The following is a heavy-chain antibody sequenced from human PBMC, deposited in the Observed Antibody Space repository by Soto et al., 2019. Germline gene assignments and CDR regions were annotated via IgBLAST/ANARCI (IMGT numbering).Heavy chain of an antibody. Sequence: ASVKVSCKASGFTFTSSAVQWVRQARGQRLEWIGWIVVGSGNTNYAQKFQERVTITRDMSTSTAYMELSSLRSEDTAVYYCAATPGIAAAGLGYYYYGMDVWGQGTTVTVS. D-gene: IGHD6-13*01. J-gene: IGHJ6*02. CDR1: GFTFTSSA. CDR3: AATPGIAAAGLGYYYYGMDV. V-gene: IGHV1-58*01. CDR2: IVVGSGNT.